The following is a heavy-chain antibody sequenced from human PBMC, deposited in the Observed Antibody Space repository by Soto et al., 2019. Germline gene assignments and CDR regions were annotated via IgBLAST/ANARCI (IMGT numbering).Heavy chain of an antibody. V-gene: IGHV3-30*18. J-gene: IGHJ4*02. CDR2: ISYDGSKK. CDR1: GFTFSSYG. Sequence: QVQLVESGGGVVQPARSLRLSCAASGFTFSSYGMHWVRQAPGKGQEWVAVISYDGSKKYYADSVKGRFTISRDNSKNTLYLQMNSLRAEDTAVYYCAKDRDSSSWYWVLDYWGQGTLVTVSS. D-gene: IGHD6-13*01. CDR3: AKDRDSSSWYWVLDY.